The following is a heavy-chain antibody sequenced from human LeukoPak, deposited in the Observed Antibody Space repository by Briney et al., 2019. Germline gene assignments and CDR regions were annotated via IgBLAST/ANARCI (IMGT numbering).Heavy chain of an antibody. CDR3: AKGYPSNPWCMDV. CDR1: GFTFSSYW. Sequence: GGSLRLSCAASGFTFSSYWMSWVRQAPGQGLEWVANIKQDGSEKYYVDSVKGRFTISRDNAKNSLYLQMNSLRAEDTAVYYCAKGYPSNPWCMDVWGKGTTVTISS. J-gene: IGHJ6*03. D-gene: IGHD2-8*02. V-gene: IGHV3-7*03. CDR2: IKQDGSEK.